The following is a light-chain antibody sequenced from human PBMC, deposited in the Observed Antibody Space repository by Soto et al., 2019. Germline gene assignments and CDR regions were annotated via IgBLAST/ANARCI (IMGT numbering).Light chain of an antibody. V-gene: IGKV1-5*01. CDR3: QQYNSYSWT. CDR1: QSISSW. Sequence: DIQMTQSPSTLSASVGDRVTITCRASQSISSWLAWYQQKPGKAPKLLINDASSLESGVPSRFSGSGSGTEFTLTISSLQPDDFATYYCQQYNSYSWTFGQATKVEIK. J-gene: IGKJ1*01. CDR2: DAS.